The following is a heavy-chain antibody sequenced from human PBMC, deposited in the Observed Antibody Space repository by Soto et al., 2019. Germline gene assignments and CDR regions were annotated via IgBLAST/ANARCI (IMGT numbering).Heavy chain of an antibody. V-gene: IGHV3-15*01. D-gene: IGHD6-19*01. CDR1: GFTFSNAW. CDR3: TTVDAVVLN. CDR2: IKRNIDGGTT. J-gene: IGHJ4*02. Sequence: KPGGSPRLSCAASGFTFSNAWMSWVRQAPGGGLEWVGRIKRNIDGGTTDYAAPVKGRFAISRDDSNSILYLEMNSLRSEDTAVYYCTTVDAVVLNWGQGLLVTVSS.